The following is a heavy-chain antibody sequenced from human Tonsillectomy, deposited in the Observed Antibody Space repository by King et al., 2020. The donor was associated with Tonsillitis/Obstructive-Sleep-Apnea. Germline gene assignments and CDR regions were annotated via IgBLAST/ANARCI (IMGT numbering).Heavy chain of an antibody. CDR2: IYPGDSDT. CDR1: GYSFTSYW. J-gene: IGHJ4*02. Sequence: QLVQSGAEVKKPGASLKISCKGSGYSFTSYWIGWVRQMPGKGLEWMGIIYPGDSDTRYSPSFQGQVTISADKSISTAYLQWSSLKASDTAMYYCARSSYSSSWYEWFDYWGQGTLVTVSS. D-gene: IGHD6-13*01. V-gene: IGHV5-51*01. CDR3: ARSSYSSSWYEWFDY.